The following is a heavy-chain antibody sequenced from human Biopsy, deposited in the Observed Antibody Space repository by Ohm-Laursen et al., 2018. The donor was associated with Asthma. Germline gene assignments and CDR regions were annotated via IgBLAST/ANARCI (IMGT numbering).Heavy chain of an antibody. J-gene: IGHJ4*02. D-gene: IGHD3-3*01. Sequence: SLRLSCSASGFTFSSYGMYWVRQAPGKGLEWVAVISYDGSNKYYADSVKGRFTVSRDNSKNTLYLQMNSLRAEDTAVYYCASQSSGPDFWSGYYYFDYWGQGTLVTVSS. CDR3: ASQSSGPDFWSGYYYFDY. V-gene: IGHV3-30*03. CDR1: GFTFSSYG. CDR2: ISYDGSNK.